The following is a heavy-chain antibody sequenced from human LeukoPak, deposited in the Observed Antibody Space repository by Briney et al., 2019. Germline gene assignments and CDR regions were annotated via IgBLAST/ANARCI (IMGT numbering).Heavy chain of an antibody. V-gene: IGHV4-34*01. CDR3: ARSGGVYYYYYMDV. Sequence: PSETLSLTCTVSGVSISSYYWSWIRQPPGKGLEWIGEINHSGSTNYNPSLKSRVTISVDTSKNQFSLKLSSVTAADTAVYYCARSGGVYYYYYMDVWGKGTTVTVSS. J-gene: IGHJ6*03. D-gene: IGHD3-10*01. CDR1: GVSISSYY. CDR2: INHSGST.